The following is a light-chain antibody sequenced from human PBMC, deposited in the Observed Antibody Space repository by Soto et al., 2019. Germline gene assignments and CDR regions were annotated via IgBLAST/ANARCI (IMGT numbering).Light chain of an antibody. CDR3: QQYGNSPHT. Sequence: EIVLTQSPGTLSLSTGGRATLSCRARQSVSSSYLAWYQQKPGQAPRLLIYGASSRATGIPDSFSGSASGTDFTLSISRLDPEDFAVYYCQQYGNSPHTFGQGTKPEIK. CDR1: QSVSSSY. J-gene: IGKJ2*01. CDR2: GAS. V-gene: IGKV3-20*01.